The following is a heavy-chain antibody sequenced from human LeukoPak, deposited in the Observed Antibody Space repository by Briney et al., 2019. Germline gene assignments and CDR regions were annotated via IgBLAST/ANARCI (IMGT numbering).Heavy chain of an antibody. J-gene: IGHJ4*02. Sequence: SETLSLTCAVYGGSFSGYYWSWIRQPPGKGLEWIGEINHSGSTNYNPSLKSRVTISLDTSKNQLSLKLSSMTAADTAVYYCARGVYGAYFDYWGQGTLVTVSS. V-gene: IGHV4-34*01. D-gene: IGHD4-17*01. CDR3: ARGVYGAYFDY. CDR2: INHSGST. CDR1: GGSFSGYY.